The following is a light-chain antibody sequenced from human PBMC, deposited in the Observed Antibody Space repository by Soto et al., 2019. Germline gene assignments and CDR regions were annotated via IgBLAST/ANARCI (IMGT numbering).Light chain of an antibody. CDR1: SSNIGAGYD. CDR3: QSYDSSLSGNVV. CDR2: GNS. V-gene: IGLV1-40*01. Sequence: QSVLTQPPSVSGAPGQRVTIPCTGSSSNIGAGYDVHWYQQLPGTAPKLLIYGNSNRPSGVPDRFSGSKSGTSASLAITGLQAEDEADYYCQSYDSSLSGNVVFGGGTQLTVL. J-gene: IGLJ2*01.